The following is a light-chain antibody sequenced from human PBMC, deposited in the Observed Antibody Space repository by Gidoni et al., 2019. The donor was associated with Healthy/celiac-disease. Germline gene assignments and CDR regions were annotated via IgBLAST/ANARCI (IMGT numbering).Light chain of an antibody. CDR2: GAS. CDR1: QSVSSSY. V-gene: IGKV3-20*01. CDR3: QQYGSSPYS. J-gene: IGKJ2*03. Sequence: ETVFTQSPGTLSLSPGERATLSCRASQSVSSSYLAWYQQKPGQAPRLLIYGASSRATGSPDRFSGSGSGTDFTLTISRLEPEDFAVYYCQQYGSSPYSFGRGTKLEIK.